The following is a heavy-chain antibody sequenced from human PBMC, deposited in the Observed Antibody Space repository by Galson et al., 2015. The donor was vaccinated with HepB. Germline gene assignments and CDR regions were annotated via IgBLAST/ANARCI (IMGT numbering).Heavy chain of an antibody. CDR1: GITFSTYS. CDR3: ARVPQSFVYYMGV. Sequence: SLRLSCAASGITFSTYSMNWVRQAPGKGLEWVSSIISSSYIYYADSVKGRFTISRDNAKRSLYLQMNSLRAEDTAVYYCARVPQSFVYYMGVWGKGTTVTV. CDR2: IISSSYI. D-gene: IGHD2-21*01. V-gene: IGHV3-21*01. J-gene: IGHJ6*03.